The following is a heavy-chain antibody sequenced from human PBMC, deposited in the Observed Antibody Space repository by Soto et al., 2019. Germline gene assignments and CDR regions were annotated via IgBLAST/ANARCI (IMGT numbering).Heavy chain of an antibody. V-gene: IGHV1-2*02. CDR1: GYTFTGYY. CDR2: INPNSGGT. CDR3: ARGIAVASYYYGMDV. J-gene: IGHJ6*02. Sequence: ASLKFSCKASGYTFTGYYLHWVRPAPGQGLEWMGWINPNSGGTNYAQKFQGRVTMTRDTSISTAYMELSRLRSDDTAVYYCARGIAVASYYYGMDVWGQGTTVTVSS. D-gene: IGHD6-19*01.